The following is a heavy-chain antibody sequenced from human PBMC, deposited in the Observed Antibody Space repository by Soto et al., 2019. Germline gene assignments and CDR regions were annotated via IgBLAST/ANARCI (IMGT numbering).Heavy chain of an antibody. CDR1: GGTFSSYA. CDR3: ARANLVVPAAIGAGYYYYYGMDV. D-gene: IGHD2-2*01. Sequence: QVQLVQSGAEVKKPGSSVKFSCKASGGTFSSYAISWVRQAPGQGLEWMGGIIPIFGTANYAQKFQGRVTITADESTSTAYMELSSLRSEDTAVYYCARANLVVPAAIGAGYYYYYGMDVWGQGTTVTVSS. V-gene: IGHV1-69*01. J-gene: IGHJ6*02. CDR2: IIPIFGTA.